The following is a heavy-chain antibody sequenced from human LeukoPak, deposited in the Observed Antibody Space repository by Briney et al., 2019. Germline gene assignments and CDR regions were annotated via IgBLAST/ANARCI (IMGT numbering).Heavy chain of an antibody. CDR2: IYYSGST. Sequence: PSETLSLTCTVSGGSISSSSYYWGWIRQPPGKGLEWIGSIYYSGSTYYNPSLKSRVTISVDTSKNQFSLKLSSVTAADTAVYYCARSGGGIAVADQYDYWGQGTLVTVSS. V-gene: IGHV4-39*07. D-gene: IGHD6-19*01. CDR1: GGSISSSSYY. CDR3: ARSGGGIAVADQYDY. J-gene: IGHJ4*02.